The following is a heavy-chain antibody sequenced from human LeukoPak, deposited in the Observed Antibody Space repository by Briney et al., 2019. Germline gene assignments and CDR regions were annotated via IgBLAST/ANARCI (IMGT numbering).Heavy chain of an antibody. D-gene: IGHD3-22*01. CDR1: GFTFDDYA. CDR3: AKDLNYGSSGYLGY. Sequence: GGSLRLSCAASGFTFDDYAMHWVRQAPGKGLEWVSGISWNSGSIGYADSVKGRFTISRDNAKNSLYLQMNSLRAEDTALYYCAKDLNYGSSGYLGYWGQGTLVTVSS. CDR2: ISWNSGSI. J-gene: IGHJ4*02. V-gene: IGHV3-9*01.